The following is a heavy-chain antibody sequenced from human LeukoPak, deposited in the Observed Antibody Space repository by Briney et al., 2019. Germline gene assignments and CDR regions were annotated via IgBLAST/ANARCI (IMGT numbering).Heavy chain of an antibody. CDR2: IYPGDSDT. D-gene: IGHD3-9*01. CDR1: GYTFSGYW. CDR3: ARHYDILTGYYVDY. Sequence: GESLRISCKGSGYTFSGYWIGWVRQMPGKGLEWMGIIYPGDSDTRYSPSLQGQATISADKSISTAYLQWSSLKASDTAMYYCARHYDILTGYYVDYWGQGTLVTVSS. V-gene: IGHV5-51*01. J-gene: IGHJ4*02.